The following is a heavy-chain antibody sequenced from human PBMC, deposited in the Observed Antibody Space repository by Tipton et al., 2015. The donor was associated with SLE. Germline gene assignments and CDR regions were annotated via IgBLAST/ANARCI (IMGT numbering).Heavy chain of an antibody. CDR1: GGSFSGYY. Sequence: TLSLTCAVYGGSFSGYYWSWIRQPPGTGLEWIGEINHSGSTNYNPSLKSRVTISVDTSKNQFSLKLSSVTAPDTAVYYCAGIVTYYDFWSGPGKVYYYYYMDVWGKGTTVTVSS. CDR2: INHSGST. D-gene: IGHD3-3*01. V-gene: IGHV4-34*01. CDR3: AGIVTYYDFWSGPGKVYYYYYMDV. J-gene: IGHJ6*03.